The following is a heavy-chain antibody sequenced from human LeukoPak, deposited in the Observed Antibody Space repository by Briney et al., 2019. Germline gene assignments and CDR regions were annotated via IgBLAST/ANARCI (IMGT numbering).Heavy chain of an antibody. Sequence: PGGSLRLSCAASGFTFSSFWMSWVRQAPGKGLEWVAVISYHGRDTFYAASVQGRFTISRDDSKSTVYLQMTNLRPEDTAMYYCADDCSSASCPGDWGQGTLVTVSS. V-gene: IGHV3-30*18. CDR3: ADDCSSASCPGD. CDR2: ISYHGRDT. CDR1: GFTFSSFW. D-gene: IGHD2-2*01. J-gene: IGHJ4*02.